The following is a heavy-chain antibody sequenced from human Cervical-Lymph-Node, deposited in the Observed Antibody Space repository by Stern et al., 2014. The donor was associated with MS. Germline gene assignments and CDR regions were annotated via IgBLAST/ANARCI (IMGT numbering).Heavy chain of an antibody. D-gene: IGHD2-21*01. V-gene: IGHV4-30-2*01. CDR1: GGSISSGDSS. J-gene: IGHJ3*01. CDR2: LYHRGST. Sequence: VQLVQSGSGQAKPSQTLSLTCAVSGGSISSGDSSWNWIRQPPGKGLEWIGFLYHRGSTYYNPSLKGRVFISGYTSKNQFALNQRSVTAADTAVYYCARGGVIYTQDRNGFDVWGQGTMVTVSS. CDR3: ARGGVIYTQDRNGFDV.